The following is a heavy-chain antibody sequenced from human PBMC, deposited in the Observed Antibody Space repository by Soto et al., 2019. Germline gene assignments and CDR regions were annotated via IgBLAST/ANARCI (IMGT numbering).Heavy chain of an antibody. D-gene: IGHD6-6*01. Sequence: GGSLRLSCAASGFTFSSYGMHWVRQAPGKGLEWVAVISYDGSNKYYADSVKGRFTISRDNSKNTLYLQMNSLRAEDTAVYYCAKLSVRSKFEYSSSAGYYYYGMDVWGQGTTVTVSS. CDR1: GFTFSSYG. J-gene: IGHJ6*02. V-gene: IGHV3-30*18. CDR3: AKLSVRSKFEYSSSAGYYYYGMDV. CDR2: ISYDGSNK.